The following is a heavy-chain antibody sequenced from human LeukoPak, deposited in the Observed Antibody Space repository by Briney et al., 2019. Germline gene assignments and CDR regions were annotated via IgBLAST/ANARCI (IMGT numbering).Heavy chain of an antibody. CDR3: ARGAHVAEY. D-gene: IGHD2-21*01. Sequence: SETLSLTCTVSGGSMSSYYWSWIRQPPGKGLEWIGYIYSGGSTNYNSSLKSRVTISEDTSKNHFSLKLRSVTAADTAVYYCARGAHVAEYWGQGTLVTVSS. V-gene: IGHV4-59*01. J-gene: IGHJ4*02. CDR1: GGSMSSYY. CDR2: IYSGGST.